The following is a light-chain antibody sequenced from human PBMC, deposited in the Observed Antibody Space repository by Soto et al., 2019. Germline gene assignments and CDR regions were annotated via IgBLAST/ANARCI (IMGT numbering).Light chain of an antibody. CDR1: QSINNRY. J-gene: IGKJ3*01. Sequence: EIVLTQSPGTLSLSPGERATLSCRASQSINNRYLAGYQQKPGQAPRLLIYAASSRATGIPDRFSGSGSGTDFTLTISRLEPEDFAVYYCQQFGSSPGFTFGPGTKVDI. CDR2: AAS. V-gene: IGKV3-20*01. CDR3: QQFGSSPGFT.